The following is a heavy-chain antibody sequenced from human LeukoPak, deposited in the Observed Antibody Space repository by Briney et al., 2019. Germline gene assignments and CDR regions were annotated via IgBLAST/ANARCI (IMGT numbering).Heavy chain of an antibody. CDR3: ARDPLAAAGTETNPHFDY. CDR2: ISSSGSTI. J-gene: IGHJ4*02. CDR1: GGSISGYY. V-gene: IGHV3-11*01. Sequence: LSLTCTVSGGSISGYYWSWIRQPPGKGLEWVSYISSSGSTIYYADSVKGRFTISRDNAKNSLYLQMNSLRAEDTAVYYCARDPLAAAGTETNPHFDYWGQGTLVTVSS. D-gene: IGHD6-13*01.